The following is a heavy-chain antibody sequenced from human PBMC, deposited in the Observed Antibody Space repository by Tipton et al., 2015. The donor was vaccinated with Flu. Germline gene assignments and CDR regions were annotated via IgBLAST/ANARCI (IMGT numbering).Heavy chain of an antibody. CDR3: ARDRAAAAPDY. J-gene: IGHJ4*02. CDR1: GFTFSNYW. Sequence: QLVQSGGGLVQPGGSLRLSCAASGFTFSNYWMSWVRQAPGKGLEWVANIKADGSETYYVDSVKGRFTISRDNAKNSLYLEMNSLRAEDTAVYYCARDRAAAAPDYWGQGTLVTVSS. D-gene: IGHD6-13*01. CDR2: IKADGSET. V-gene: IGHV3-7*01.